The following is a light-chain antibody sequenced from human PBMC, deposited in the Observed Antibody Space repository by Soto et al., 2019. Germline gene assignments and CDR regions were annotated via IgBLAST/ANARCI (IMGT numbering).Light chain of an antibody. CDR1: QSVGAQ. CDR2: GAS. Sequence: EVVLTQYPATLSLSPGERATLSCRASQSVGAQFAWYQQKPGQFPRHLIYGASNRACGISARFSGSGSGTDFTLTIASLELEDSAVYYCQQRNDWGSFGGGTRVEIK. J-gene: IGKJ4*01. CDR3: QQRNDWGS. V-gene: IGKV3-11*01.